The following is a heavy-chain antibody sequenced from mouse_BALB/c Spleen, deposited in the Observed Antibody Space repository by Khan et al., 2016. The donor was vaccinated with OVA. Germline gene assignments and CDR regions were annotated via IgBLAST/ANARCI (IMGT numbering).Heavy chain of an antibody. CDR1: GYTFTSYT. CDR2: INPSNGYT. CDR3: VRDGAYHRNDGWFAY. D-gene: IGHD2-14*01. V-gene: IGHV1-4*01. Sequence: QVQLKQSGAELARPGASVKMSCKASGYTFTSYTIHWIKKRPGHGLEWIGYINPSNGYTNYNQKFKDKATLTTDKSSTTAYLQLSSLTSDDSAVYNCVRDGAYHRNDGWFAYWSQGTLVTVSA. J-gene: IGHJ3*01.